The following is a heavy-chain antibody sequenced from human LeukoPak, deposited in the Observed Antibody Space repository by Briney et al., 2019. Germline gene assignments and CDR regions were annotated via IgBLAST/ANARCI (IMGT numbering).Heavy chain of an antibody. Sequence: PSETLSLTCTVSGGSISSYYWSWIRQPPGKGLEWIGYIYYSGSTYYNPSLKSRVTISVDTSKNQFSLKLSSVTAADTAVYYCARERILIRNYAWFDPWGQGTLVTASS. CDR1: GGSISSYY. CDR3: ARERILIRNYAWFDP. J-gene: IGHJ5*02. V-gene: IGHV4-59*12. CDR2: IYYSGST. D-gene: IGHD4-11*01.